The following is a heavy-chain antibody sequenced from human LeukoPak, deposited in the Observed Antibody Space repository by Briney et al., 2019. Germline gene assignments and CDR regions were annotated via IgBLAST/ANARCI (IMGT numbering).Heavy chain of an antibody. CDR2: IYYSGST. CDR3: AREKGDTMVRGVSNWFDP. V-gene: IGHV4-59*01. CDR1: GVSISSYY. J-gene: IGHJ5*02. Sequence: ASETLSLTCTVSGVSISSYYWSWIRQPPGKGLEWIGYIYYSGSTNYNPSLKSRVTISVDTSKNQFSLKLSSVTAAGTAVYYCAREKGDTMVRGVSNWFDPWGQGTLVTVSS. D-gene: IGHD3-10*01.